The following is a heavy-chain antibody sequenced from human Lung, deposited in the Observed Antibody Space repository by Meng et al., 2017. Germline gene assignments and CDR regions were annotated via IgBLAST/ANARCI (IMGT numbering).Heavy chain of an antibody. D-gene: IGHD6-6*01. V-gene: IGHV3-74*01. CDR1: GFTFSSYW. CDR3: ARAATRIAARRAAGNWFDP. CDR2: INSDGSST. Sequence: GGSLTLSCAASGFTFSSYWMHWVRQAPGKGLVWVARINSDGSSTSYADSVKGRFTISRDNAKNTLYLQMNSLRAEDTAVYYCARAATRIAARRAAGNWFDPWGQGTLVTVSS. J-gene: IGHJ5*02.